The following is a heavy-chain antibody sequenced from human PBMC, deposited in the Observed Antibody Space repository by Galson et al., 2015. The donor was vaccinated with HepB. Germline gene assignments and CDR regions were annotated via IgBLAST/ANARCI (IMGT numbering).Heavy chain of an antibody. Sequence: SLRLSCAASGFTFSSYAMSWVRQAPGKGLEWVSAISGSGGSTYYADSVKGRFTISRDNAKNSLYLQMNSLRVEDTAVYYCARDRATMVRGIIEYYYYGMDVWGQGTTVTVSS. J-gene: IGHJ6*02. D-gene: IGHD3-10*01. CDR3: ARDRATMVRGIIEYYYYGMDV. CDR2: ISGSGGST. V-gene: IGHV3-23*01. CDR1: GFTFSSYA.